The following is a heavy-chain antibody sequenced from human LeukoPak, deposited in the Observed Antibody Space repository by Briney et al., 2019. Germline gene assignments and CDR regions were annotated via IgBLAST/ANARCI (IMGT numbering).Heavy chain of an antibody. CDR1: GDSISNSY. J-gene: IGHJ4*02. V-gene: IGHV4-59*12. Sequence: PSETLSLTCTVSGDSISNSYWTWIRQSPGKGLEWIGYVDYSGSTNYSPSLKSRVTMSVDTSKNQFSLKLSSVTAADTAVYYCARDRYYYDSSARYFDYWGQGTLVTVSS. CDR3: ARDRYYYDSSARYFDY. CDR2: VDYSGST. D-gene: IGHD3-22*01.